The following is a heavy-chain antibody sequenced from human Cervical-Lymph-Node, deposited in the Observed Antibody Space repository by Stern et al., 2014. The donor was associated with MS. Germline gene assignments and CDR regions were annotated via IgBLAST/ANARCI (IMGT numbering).Heavy chain of an antibody. J-gene: IGHJ6*02. V-gene: IGHV3-30*09. CDR2: ISHDGSNK. CDR3: VRTESFYYYDGMDV. Sequence: QVQLVQSGGGVVPPGRSLRLSCADSGSTFSKSAMHCVRPAPGKGLELVAVISHDGSNKQYGDSVKGRLAISRDNSRNTLSLEIYSLRAEDTAVYYCVRTESFYYYDGMDVWGHGTTVIVSS. CDR1: GSTFSKSA.